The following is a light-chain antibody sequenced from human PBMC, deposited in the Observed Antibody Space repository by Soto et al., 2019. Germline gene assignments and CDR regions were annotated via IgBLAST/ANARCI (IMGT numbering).Light chain of an antibody. V-gene: IGLV2-14*01. CDR3: SSYTSSSTWV. Sequence: QSVLTQPASVSGSPGQSITISCTGTSSDVGAYNYVSWYQQHPGKAPKLMIYEVSNRPSGVSDRFSGSRSGNTASLTISGLPAEDESDYYCSSYTSSSTWVFGGGTKLTVL. J-gene: IGLJ3*02. CDR2: EVS. CDR1: SSDVGAYNY.